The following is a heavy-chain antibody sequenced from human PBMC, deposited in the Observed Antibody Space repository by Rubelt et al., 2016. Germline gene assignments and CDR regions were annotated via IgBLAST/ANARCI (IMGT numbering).Heavy chain of an antibody. CDR1: GGSINNYF. CDR2: VYYIGTT. Sequence: QVRLQESGPRLVKPSETLSLTCTVSGGSINNYFWNWIRQPPGKGLEWIGYVYYIGTTMYNPSLKSRVTISVDTSKKQFSLKLTSVTAADTAVYYCARAGWGTHTVSAADFWGQGTLVTVSS. V-gene: IGHV4-59*01. CDR3: ARAGWGTHTVSAADF. D-gene: IGHD3-16*01. J-gene: IGHJ4*02.